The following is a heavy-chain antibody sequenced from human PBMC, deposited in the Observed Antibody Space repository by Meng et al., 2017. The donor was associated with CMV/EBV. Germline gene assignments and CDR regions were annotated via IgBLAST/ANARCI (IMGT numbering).Heavy chain of an antibody. CDR1: GFTVSSNY. J-gene: IGHJ4*02. Sequence: GESLKISCAASGFTVSSNYMSWVRQAPGKGLEWVSVIYGGGSTYYADSVKGRFTISRDNSKNTLYLQMNSLRAEDTAVYYCARGGVYYDFWSGYYYYFDYWGQGTLVTVSS. D-gene: IGHD3-3*01. V-gene: IGHV3-66*02. CDR2: IYGGGST. CDR3: ARGGVYYDFWSGYYYYFDY.